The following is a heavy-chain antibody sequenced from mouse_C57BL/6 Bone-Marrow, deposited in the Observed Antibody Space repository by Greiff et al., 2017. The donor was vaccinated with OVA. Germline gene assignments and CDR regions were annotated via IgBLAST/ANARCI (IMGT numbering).Heavy chain of an antibody. CDR3: AKTDGYYLWYFDV. V-gene: IGHV1-58*01. CDR1: GYTFTSYG. Sequence: EVKLLESGAELVRPGSSVKMSCKPSGYTFTSYGINWVKQRPGQGLEWIGYIYIGNGYTEYNEKFKGKATLTSDTSSSTAYMQLSSLTSEDSAIYFCAKTDGYYLWYFDVWGTGTTVTVSS. J-gene: IGHJ1*03. D-gene: IGHD2-3*01. CDR2: IYIGNGYT.